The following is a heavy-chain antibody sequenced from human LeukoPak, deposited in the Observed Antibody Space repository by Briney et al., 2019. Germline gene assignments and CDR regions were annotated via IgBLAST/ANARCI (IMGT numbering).Heavy chain of an antibody. CDR2: IRFDGTHT. D-gene: IGHD5-18*01. J-gene: IGHJ4*02. CDR3: ARVLTEPWGYSYGSLDY. V-gene: IGHV3-30*02. CDR1: GFSFSAHD. Sequence: GGSLRLSCGASGFSFSAHDMHWVRQAPGQGLQWVAFIRFDGTHTYYADSVRGRFTISRDNSKNTLYLQMNSLRAEDTAVYYCARVLTEPWGYSYGSLDYWGQGTLVTVSS.